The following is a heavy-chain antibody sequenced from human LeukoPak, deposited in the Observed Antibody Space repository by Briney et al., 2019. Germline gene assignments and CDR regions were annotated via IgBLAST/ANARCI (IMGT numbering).Heavy chain of an antibody. V-gene: IGHV4-61*08. CDR1: GGSISSGGYY. CDR2: IYYSGST. Sequence: SETLSLTCTVSGGSISSGGYYWSWIRQHPGKGLEWIGYIYYSGSTNYNPSLKSRVTISVDTSKNQFSLKLSSVTAADTAVYYCARAPSSSWYDFDYWGQGTLVTVSS. J-gene: IGHJ4*02. CDR3: ARAPSSSWYDFDY. D-gene: IGHD6-13*01.